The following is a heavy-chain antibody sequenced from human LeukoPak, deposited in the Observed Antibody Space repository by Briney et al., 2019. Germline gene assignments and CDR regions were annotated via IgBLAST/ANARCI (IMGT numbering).Heavy chain of an antibody. V-gene: IGHV3-33*01. D-gene: IGHD2-15*01. J-gene: IGHJ4*02. CDR3: ARGCGGSPGCFIIDY. Sequence: PGGSLRLSCAASGFTFSSHGMHWVRQAPGKGLEWVTIIWNDGSTKNYVDSVKGRFFISRDNSKNTLYLKMNSLRVEDTAVYYCARGCGGSPGCFIIDYWGQGTLVTVSS. CDR2: IWNDGSTK. CDR1: GFTFSSHG.